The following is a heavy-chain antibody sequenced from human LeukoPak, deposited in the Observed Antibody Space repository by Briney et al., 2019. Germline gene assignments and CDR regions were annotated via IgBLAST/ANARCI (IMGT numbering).Heavy chain of an antibody. CDR2: INPKSGGT. Sequence: GASVKVSCKASGYTFTGYYMHWVRQAPGQGLEWMGWINPKSGGTNYAQKFQGRVTMTRDTSISTAYMELSRLRSDDTAVYYCAREALKHDYGDYVGFDPWGQGTLVTVS. CDR1: GYTFTGYY. J-gene: IGHJ5*02. D-gene: IGHD4-17*01. V-gene: IGHV1-2*02. CDR3: AREALKHDYGDYVGFDP.